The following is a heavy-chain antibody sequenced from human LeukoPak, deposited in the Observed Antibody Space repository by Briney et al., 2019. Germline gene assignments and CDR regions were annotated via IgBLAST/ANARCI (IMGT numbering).Heavy chain of an antibody. CDR3: AKGLRGNSYGWDY. J-gene: IGHJ4*02. CDR1: GFTFDDYA. CDR2: ISWNSGSI. Sequence: GGSLRLSCAASGFTFDDYAMHWVRQAPRKGLEWVSGISWNSGSIVYADSVKGRFTISRDNAENSLYLQMNSLRAEDTALYYCAKGLRGNSYGWDYWGQGTLVTVSS. D-gene: IGHD5-18*01. V-gene: IGHV3-9*01.